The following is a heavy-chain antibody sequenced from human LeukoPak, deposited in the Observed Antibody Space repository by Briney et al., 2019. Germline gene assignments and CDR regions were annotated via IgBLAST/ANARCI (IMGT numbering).Heavy chain of an antibody. D-gene: IGHD3-3*01. CDR3: ARDHWTRPPYHDFWSGYMDIPRDAFDI. CDR2: ISAYNGNT. Sequence: EASVKVSCKASGYTFTSYYMHWVRQAPGQGLEWMGWISAYNGNTNYAQKLQGRVTMTTDTSTSIAYMELRSLRSDDTAVYYCARDHWTRPPYHDFWSGYMDIPRDAFDIWGQGTMVTVSS. J-gene: IGHJ3*02. V-gene: IGHV1-18*04. CDR1: GYTFTSYY.